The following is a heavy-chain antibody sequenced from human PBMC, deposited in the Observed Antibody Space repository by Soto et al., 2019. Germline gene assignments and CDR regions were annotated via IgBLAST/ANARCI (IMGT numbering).Heavy chain of an antibody. CDR3: TRLISAAQDY. D-gene: IGHD3-10*01. CDR1: GFVFKDSS. Sequence: EVLLVESGGGLVQPGGSLKLSCEASGFVFKDSSIHWVRQASGKGLEWVGRIRDRAYNYATAYAASVKGRFTISRDDSNNKAYLQMDSLKTEDTAIYYGTRLISAAQDYWCQGTLVTVSS. J-gene: IGHJ4*02. V-gene: IGHV3-73*01. CDR2: IRDRAYNYAT.